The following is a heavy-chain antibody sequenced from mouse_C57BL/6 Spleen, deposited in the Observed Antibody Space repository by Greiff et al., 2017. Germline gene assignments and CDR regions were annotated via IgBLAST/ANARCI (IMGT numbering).Heavy chain of an antibody. CDR2: IRNKANGYTT. CDR3: ARSRDVWFAY. Sequence: EVKLMESGGGLVQPGGSLSLSCAASGFTFTDYYMSWVRQPPGKALEWFGFIRNKANGYTTEYSASVKGRFTISRDNSQSILYLQMSALRAEDSATYYCARSRDVWFAYWGQGTLVTVSA. CDR1: GFTFTDYY. J-gene: IGHJ3*01. V-gene: IGHV7-3*01.